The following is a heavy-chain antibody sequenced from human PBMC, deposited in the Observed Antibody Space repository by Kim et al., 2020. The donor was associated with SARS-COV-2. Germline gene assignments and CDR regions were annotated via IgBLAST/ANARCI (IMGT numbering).Heavy chain of an antibody. Sequence: ASVKVSCKASGYTFTSYAMNWVRQAPGQGLEWMGWINTNTGNPTYAQGFTGRFVFSLDTSVSTAYLQISSLKAEDTAVYYCARDTAAWIAAAGTSLGENYYCYGMDVLGQGTTVTVSS. V-gene: IGHV7-4-1*02. CDR3: ARDTAAWIAAAGTSLGENYYCYGMDV. CDR2: INTNTGNP. D-gene: IGHD6-13*01. J-gene: IGHJ6*02. CDR1: GYTFTSYA.